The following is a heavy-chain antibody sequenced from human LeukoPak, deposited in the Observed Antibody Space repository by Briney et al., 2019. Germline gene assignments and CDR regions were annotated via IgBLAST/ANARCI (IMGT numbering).Heavy chain of an antibody. CDR1: GGTFSSYA. CDR2: TIPIFGTA. J-gene: IGHJ4*02. V-gene: IGHV1-69*13. D-gene: IGHD3-22*01. Sequence: GASVKVSCKASGGTFSSYAISWVRQAPGQGLEWMGGTIPIFGTANYAQKFQGRVTITADESTSTAYMELSSLRSEDTAVYYCARDPGGYYEGLPYFDYWGQGTLVTVSS. CDR3: ARDPGGYYEGLPYFDY.